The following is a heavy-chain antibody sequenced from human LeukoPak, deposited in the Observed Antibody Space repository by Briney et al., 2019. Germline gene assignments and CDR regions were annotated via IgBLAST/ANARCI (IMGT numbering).Heavy chain of an antibody. CDR3: ARGGYSSGWDTKWFDP. V-gene: IGHV4-59*01. Sequence: TSETLSLTCTVSGGSISSYYWSWIRQPPGKGLEWIGYIYYSGSTSYNPSLKSRVSISVDTSKNQFSLKLSPVTAADTAVYYCARGGYSSGWDTKWFDPWGQGTLVTVSS. CDR2: IYYSGST. CDR1: GGSISSYY. D-gene: IGHD6-19*01. J-gene: IGHJ5*02.